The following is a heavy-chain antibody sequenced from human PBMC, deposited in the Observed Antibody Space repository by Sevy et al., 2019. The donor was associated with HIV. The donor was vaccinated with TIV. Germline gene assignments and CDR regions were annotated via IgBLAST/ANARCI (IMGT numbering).Heavy chain of an antibody. Sequence: GGSLRLSCAASGFTVSDNYMSWVRQAPGRGLEWVSFIYSGGSTYYADSVKGRFTISRDKSKNTLFLQMNTLRVEDTAIYYCARVPGHSWGQGTLVTLSS. CDR1: GFTVSDNY. J-gene: IGHJ4*02. CDR2: IYSGGST. CDR3: ARVPGHS. V-gene: IGHV3-53*01.